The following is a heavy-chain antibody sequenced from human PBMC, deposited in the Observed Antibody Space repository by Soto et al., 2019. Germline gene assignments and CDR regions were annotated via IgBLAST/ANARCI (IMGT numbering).Heavy chain of an antibody. CDR3: GGRAGVGGGYGVTD. J-gene: IGHJ4*02. Sequence: EVQLVESGGGLVQPGGSLRLSCAASGFTVSSNYMSWVRQAPGKGLEWVSVIYTGGSTNYADSVKGRFTISRDNSKNTLDIQMTSLRAEDRAVYLCGGRAGVGGGYGVTDRGRGPLATVSP. V-gene: IGHV3-66*01. D-gene: IGHD5-12*01. CDR2: IYTGGST. CDR1: GFTVSSNY.